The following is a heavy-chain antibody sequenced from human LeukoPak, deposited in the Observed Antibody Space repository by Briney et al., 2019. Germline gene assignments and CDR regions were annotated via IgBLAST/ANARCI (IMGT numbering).Heavy chain of an antibody. CDR3: ARATMVRGALDYFDY. V-gene: IGHV3-53*04. D-gene: IGHD3-10*01. J-gene: IGHJ4*02. CDR1: GFTFSNAW. Sequence: GGSLRLSCAASGFTFSNAWMSWVRQAPGKGLEWVSVIYSGGSTYYADSVKGRFTISRHNSKNTLYLQMNSLRAEDTAVYYCARATMVRGALDYFDYWGQGTLVTVSS. CDR2: IYSGGST.